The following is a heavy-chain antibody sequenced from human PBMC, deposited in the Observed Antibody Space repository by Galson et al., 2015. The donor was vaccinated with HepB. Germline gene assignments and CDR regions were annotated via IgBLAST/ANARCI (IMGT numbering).Heavy chain of an antibody. D-gene: IGHD6-13*01. V-gene: IGHV1-46*01. Sequence: SVKVSCKASGYTFTSYYMHWVRQAPGQGLEWMGIINPSGGSTSYAQKFQGRVTMTRDTSTSTVYMELSSLRSEDAAVYYCARDYLLAAAGTGGYYYYGMDVWGQGTTVTVSS. CDR2: INPSGGST. J-gene: IGHJ6*02. CDR1: GYTFTSYY. CDR3: ARDYLLAAAGTGGYYYYGMDV.